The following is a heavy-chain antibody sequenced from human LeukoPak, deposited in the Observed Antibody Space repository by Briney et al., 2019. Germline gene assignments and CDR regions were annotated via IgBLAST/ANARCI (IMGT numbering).Heavy chain of an antibody. V-gene: IGHV4-59*01. CDR2: IYYSGST. J-gene: IGHJ5*02. CDR3: ARDSGGDYGVGPHPEDSYPFDP. CDR1: GGSISSYY. Sequence: PSETLSLTCTVSGGSISSYYWSWIRQPPGKGLEWIGYIYYSGSTNYNPSLKSRVTISVDTSKNQFSLKLSSVTAADTAVYYCARDSGGDYGVGPHPEDSYPFDPWGQGILVTVSS. D-gene: IGHD4-17*01.